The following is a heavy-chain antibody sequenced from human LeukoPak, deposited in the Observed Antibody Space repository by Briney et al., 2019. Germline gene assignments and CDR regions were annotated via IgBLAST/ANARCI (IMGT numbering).Heavy chain of an antibody. Sequence: SETLSLTCTVSGGSISSYYWSWIRQPPGKGLEWIGYIYYSGSTNYNPSLKSRVTISVDTSKNRFSLKLSSVTAADTAVYYCARVGYDFWSGYYKFYYYYYMDVWGKGTTVTVSS. CDR3: ARVGYDFWSGYYKFYYYYYMDV. CDR2: IYYSGST. D-gene: IGHD3-3*01. V-gene: IGHV4-59*01. J-gene: IGHJ6*03. CDR1: GGSISSYY.